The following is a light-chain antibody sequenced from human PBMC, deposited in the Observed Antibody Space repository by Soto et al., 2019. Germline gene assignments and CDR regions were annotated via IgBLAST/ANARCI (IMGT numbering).Light chain of an antibody. V-gene: IGKV3-20*01. CDR3: QQYGSSRIT. CDR2: GAS. J-gene: IGKJ5*01. CDR1: QSVSSSN. Sequence: EIVLTQSPGTLSLSPGERATRACRASQSVSSSNLAWYQQKPGQAPRLLIYGASSRATGIPDRFSGSGSGTDFTLTISRLEPEDFAVYYCQQYGSSRITFGQGTRLEIK.